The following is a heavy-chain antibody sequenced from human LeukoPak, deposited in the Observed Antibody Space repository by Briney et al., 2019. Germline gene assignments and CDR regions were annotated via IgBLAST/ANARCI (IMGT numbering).Heavy chain of an antibody. CDR2: IYPGDSDT. D-gene: IGHD6-13*01. CDR1: GYSFTSYW. V-gene: IGHV5-51*01. Sequence: GESLKISCKGSGYSFTSYWIGWVRQMPGKGLEWMGIIYPGDSDTRYSPSFQGQVTISADKAISTAYLQWSSLKASDTAMYYCARRAEAAAGTGGWFDPWGQGTLVTVSS. J-gene: IGHJ5*02. CDR3: ARRAEAAAGTGGWFDP.